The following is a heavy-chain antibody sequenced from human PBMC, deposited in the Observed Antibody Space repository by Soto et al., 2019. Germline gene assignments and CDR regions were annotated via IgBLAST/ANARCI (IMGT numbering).Heavy chain of an antibody. J-gene: IGHJ5*02. CDR3: ARDLACSSTSCYTSWFDP. V-gene: IGHV3-33*01. CDR2: IWYDGSNK. CDR1: GFTFSSYG. D-gene: IGHD2-2*02. Sequence: PGGSLRLSCAASGFTFSSYGMHWVRQAPGKGLEWVAVIWYDGSNKYYADSVKGRFTISRDNSKNTLYLQMNSLRAEDTAVYYCARDLACSSTSCYTSWFDPWGRGTLVTVSS.